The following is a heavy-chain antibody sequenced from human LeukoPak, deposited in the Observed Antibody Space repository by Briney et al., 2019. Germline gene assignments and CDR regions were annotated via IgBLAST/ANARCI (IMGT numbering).Heavy chain of an antibody. V-gene: IGHV1-69*13. Sequence: SVKVSCKASGGTFISYGISWVRQAPGQGLEWMGGIIPIFGTANYAQKFQGRVTITADESTSTAYMELSSLRSEDTAVYYCARLDEYSSSSRYYGMDVWGQGTTVTVSS. CDR2: IIPIFGTA. J-gene: IGHJ6*02. CDR3: ARLDEYSSSSRYYGMDV. D-gene: IGHD6-6*01. CDR1: GGTFISYG.